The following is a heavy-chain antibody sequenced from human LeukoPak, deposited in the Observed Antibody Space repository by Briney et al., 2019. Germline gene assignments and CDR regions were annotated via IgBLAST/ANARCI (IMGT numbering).Heavy chain of an antibody. J-gene: IGHJ4*02. CDR1: GFTFSSYG. Sequence: GGSLRLSCAASGFTFSSYGMSWVRQAPGKGLEWVSDISGSGGSTYYADSVKGRFTISRDNSKNTVYLQMNSLRAEDTAVYDCARGMSFSGLTPQDYWGQGTLVTVSS. CDR3: ARGMSFSGLTPQDY. CDR2: ISGSGGST. D-gene: IGHD1-26*01. V-gene: IGHV3-23*01.